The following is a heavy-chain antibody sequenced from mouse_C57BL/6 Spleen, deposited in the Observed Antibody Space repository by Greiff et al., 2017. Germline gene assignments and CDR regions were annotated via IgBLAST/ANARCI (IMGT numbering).Heavy chain of an antibody. CDR1: GYTFTSYW. CDR2: IDPNSGGT. J-gene: IGHJ4*01. V-gene: IGHV1-72*01. D-gene: IGHD2-4*01. CDR3: ARGYDYGYYAMDY. Sequence: QVQLKQPGAELVKPGASVKLSCKASGYTFTSYWMHWVKQRPGRGFEWIGRIDPNSGGTKYNEKFKSKATLTVDKPSSTAYMQLSSLTSEDSAVYYCARGYDYGYYAMDYWGQGTSVTVSS.